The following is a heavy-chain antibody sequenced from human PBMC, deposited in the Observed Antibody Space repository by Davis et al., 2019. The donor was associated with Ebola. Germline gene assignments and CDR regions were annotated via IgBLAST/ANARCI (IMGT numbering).Heavy chain of an antibody. J-gene: IGHJ4*02. V-gene: IGHV3-53*01. CDR3: ARWYGGSRFDY. CDR2: IYSGGST. CDR1: GFTVSSNY. Sequence: GGSLRLSCAASGFTVSSNYMSWVRQAPGKGLEWVSVIYSGGSTYYADSVKGRFTISRDNSKNTLYLQMNSLRAEDTAVYYCARWYGGSRFDYWGQGTLVTVSS. D-gene: IGHD1-26*01.